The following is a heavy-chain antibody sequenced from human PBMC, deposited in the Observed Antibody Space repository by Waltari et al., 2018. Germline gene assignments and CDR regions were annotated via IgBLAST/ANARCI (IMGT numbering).Heavy chain of an antibody. V-gene: IGHV1-46*01. J-gene: IGHJ4*02. CDR3: AGEGKDGFITVIH. D-gene: IGHD3-22*01. Sequence: QVQLVQSGAEVKKPGASVKVSCKASGYTFTSYYMHWVRQAPGQGLEWMGIINPSGGSTSYAQKFQGRVTMTRDTSTSTVYMEQRSLRSEDTAVYYCAGEGKDGFITVIHWGQGTLVTVSS. CDR2: INPSGGST. CDR1: GYTFTSYY.